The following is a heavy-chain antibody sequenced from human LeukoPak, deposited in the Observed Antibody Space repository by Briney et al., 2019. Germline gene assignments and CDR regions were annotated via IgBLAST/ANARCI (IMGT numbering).Heavy chain of an antibody. CDR3: ARVARKTLDYYYYYMDV. D-gene: IGHD3-16*01. CDR1: GGTFSSYA. V-gene: IGHV1-69*13. Sequence: ASVKVSCKASGGTFSSYAISWVRQAPGQGLEWMGGIIPIFGTANYAQKFKGRVTITADESTSTAYMELSSLRSEDTAVYYCARVARKTLDYYYYYMDVWGKGTTVTVSS. CDR2: IIPIFGTA. J-gene: IGHJ6*03.